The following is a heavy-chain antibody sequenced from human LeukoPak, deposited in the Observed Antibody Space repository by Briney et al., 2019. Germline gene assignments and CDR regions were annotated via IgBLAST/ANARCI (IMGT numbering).Heavy chain of an antibody. D-gene: IGHD6-13*01. Sequence: GGSLRLSCAASGFTFSSYAMSWVRQAPGKGLEWVSAISDSGGSTYYADSVKGRFTISRDNSKNTLSLQMNSLRAEDTAVYYCAKIQVVQYQPRYFFDYWGQGTLVTVSS. CDR3: AKIQVVQYQPRYFFDY. CDR1: GFTFSSYA. V-gene: IGHV3-23*01. CDR2: ISDSGGST. J-gene: IGHJ4*02.